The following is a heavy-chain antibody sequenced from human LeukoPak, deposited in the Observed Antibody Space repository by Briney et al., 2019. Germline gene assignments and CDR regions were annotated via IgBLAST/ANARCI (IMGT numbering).Heavy chain of an antibody. D-gene: IGHD3-16*02. Sequence: GGSLRLSCAASGFAFNSFAMNWVRQAPGKGLEWVSSISNSDGSSHYADFVKGRFTISRDNSKNTLHLQMNSLRAEDTAVYYCAKGLGVGGYTRYKGFDQWGQGTLVTVSS. CDR2: ISNSDGSS. CDR1: GFAFNSFA. J-gene: IGHJ4*02. V-gene: IGHV3-23*01. CDR3: AKGLGVGGYTRYKGFDQ.